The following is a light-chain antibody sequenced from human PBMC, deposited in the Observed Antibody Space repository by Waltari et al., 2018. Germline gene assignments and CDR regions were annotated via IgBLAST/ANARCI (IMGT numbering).Light chain of an antibody. J-gene: IGKJ5*01. CDR3: QQLHSYPIT. CDR2: DAS. Sequence: AIHLTQSPSSLSASVGDRITITCRASKGISSALALYQQKPGESPKFLIYDASSLQSGVPSRFSGSASGTDFTLTITSLQPEDFATYYCQQLHSYPITFGQGTRLEIK. CDR1: KGISSA. V-gene: IGKV1-13*02.